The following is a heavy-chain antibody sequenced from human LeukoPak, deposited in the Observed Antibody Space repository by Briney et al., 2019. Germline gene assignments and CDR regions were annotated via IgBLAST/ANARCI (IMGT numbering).Heavy chain of an antibody. CDR1: GYTLTSYG. V-gene: IGHV1-18*01. D-gene: IGHD3-22*01. CDR3: ASSRHYYDSSGYYYLDFDY. CDR2: ISAYNGNT. J-gene: IGHJ4*02. Sequence: RASVKVSCKASGYTLTSYGISWVRQAPGQGHEWMGWISAYNGNTNYAQKLQGRVTMTTDTSTSTAYMELRSLRSDDTAVYYCASSRHYYDSSGYYYLDFDYWGQGTLVTVSS.